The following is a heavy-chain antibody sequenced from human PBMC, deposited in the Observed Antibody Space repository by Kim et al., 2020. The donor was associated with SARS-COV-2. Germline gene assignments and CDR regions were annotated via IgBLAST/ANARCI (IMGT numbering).Heavy chain of an antibody. CDR3: ARPILGFSTSWYELDY. CDR1: GYSFTTDW. CDR2: IYPDDSET. V-gene: IGHV5-51*01. D-gene: IGHD6-13*01. Sequence: GESLKISCKGSGYSFTTDWIGWVRQMPGKGLEWMGIIYPDDSETRYSPSFQGQVTISADKSINTAYLQWSSLKASDSAMYYCARPILGFSTSWYELDYWGQGTLVTVSS. J-gene: IGHJ4*02.